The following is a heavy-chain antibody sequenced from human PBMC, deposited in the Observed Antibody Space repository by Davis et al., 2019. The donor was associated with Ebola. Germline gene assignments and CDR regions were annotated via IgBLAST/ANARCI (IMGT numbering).Heavy chain of an antibody. Sequence: SVKVSCKASGGTFSSYGISWVRQAPGQGLDWMGGIIPVFGIPKYAQKFQGRVTITADESTSTAYMELSSLRSEDTAVHYCARDRYSDGSGYFFEQSHWGQGTLVTVSS. CDR2: IIPVFGIP. CDR1: GGTFSSYG. CDR3: ARDRYSDGSGYFFEQSH. V-gene: IGHV1-69*13. D-gene: IGHD3-22*01. J-gene: IGHJ4*02.